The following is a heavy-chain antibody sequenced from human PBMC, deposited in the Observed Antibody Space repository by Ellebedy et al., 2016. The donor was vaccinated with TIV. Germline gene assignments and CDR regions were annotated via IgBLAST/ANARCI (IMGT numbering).Heavy chain of an antibody. CDR2: VHPGNGDT. D-gene: IGHD6-19*01. Sequence: AASVNVSCKASGYNFTTYSLNWLRQARGQRLEWMGWVHPGNGDTRYSQKFQDRITFTRDTSASTAYMELSSLRSEDTAVYYCARDPRNGWAPIDHWGQGTLVTVSS. J-gene: IGHJ4*02. CDR1: GYNFTTYS. CDR3: ARDPRNGWAPIDH. V-gene: IGHV1-3*01.